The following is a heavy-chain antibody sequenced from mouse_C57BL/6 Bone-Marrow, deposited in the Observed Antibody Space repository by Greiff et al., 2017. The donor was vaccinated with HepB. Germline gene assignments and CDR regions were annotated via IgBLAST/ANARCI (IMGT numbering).Heavy chain of an antibody. Sequence: VQLQQSGPGLVAPSQSLSITCTVSGFSLTSYAISWVRQPPGKGLEWLGVIWTGGGTNYNSALKSRLSISKDNSKSQVFLKMNSLQTDDTARYYCARNRGYYYGSSYGYFDVWGTGTTVTVSS. CDR1: GFSLTSYA. D-gene: IGHD1-1*01. CDR3: ARNRGYYYGSSYGYFDV. V-gene: IGHV2-9-1*01. J-gene: IGHJ1*03. CDR2: IWTGGGT.